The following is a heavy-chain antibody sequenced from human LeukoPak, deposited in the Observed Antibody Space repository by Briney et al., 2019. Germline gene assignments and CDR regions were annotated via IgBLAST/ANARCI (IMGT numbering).Heavy chain of an antibody. CDR3: ARGGGQQLVRTDYYFDY. Sequence: SETLSLTCTVSGGSISSYYWSWIRQPPGKGLEWIGYIYYSGSTNYNPSLKSRVTISVDTSKNQSSLKLSSVTAADTAVYYCARGGGQQLVRTDYYFDYWGQGTLVTVSS. D-gene: IGHD6-13*01. CDR2: IYYSGST. J-gene: IGHJ4*02. CDR1: GGSISSYY. V-gene: IGHV4-59*01.